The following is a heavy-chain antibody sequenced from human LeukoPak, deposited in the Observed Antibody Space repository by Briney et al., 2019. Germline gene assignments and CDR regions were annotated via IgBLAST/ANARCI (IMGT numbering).Heavy chain of an antibody. CDR3: ARAPSRVRGVIIKSSNYYYYYYMDV. Sequence: PSETLSLTCTVSGGSISSYYWSWIRQPPGKGLEWIGYIFYSGSTNYNPSLKSRVIISVDTSKNQFSLKLSSVTAADTAVYYCARAPSRVRGVIIKSSNYYYYYYMDVWGKGTTVTVPS. CDR2: IFYSGST. J-gene: IGHJ6*03. CDR1: GGSISSYY. V-gene: IGHV4-59*01. D-gene: IGHD3-10*01.